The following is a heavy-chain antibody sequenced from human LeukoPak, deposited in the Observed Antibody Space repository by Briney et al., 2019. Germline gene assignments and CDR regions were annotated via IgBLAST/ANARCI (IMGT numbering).Heavy chain of an antibody. V-gene: IGHV4-34*01. J-gene: IGHJ4*02. Sequence: PSETLSLTCAVYGGSFSGYYWSWIHQPPGKGLEWIGEINHSGSTNYNPSLKSRVTISVDTSKNQFSLKLSSVTAADTAVYYCARTNWGRLKDFDYWGQGTLVTVSS. CDR1: GGSFSGYY. CDR3: ARTNWGRLKDFDY. D-gene: IGHD7-27*01. CDR2: INHSGST.